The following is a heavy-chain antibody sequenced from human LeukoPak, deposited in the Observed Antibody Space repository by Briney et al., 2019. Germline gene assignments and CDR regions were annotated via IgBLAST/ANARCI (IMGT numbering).Heavy chain of an antibody. CDR3: ARGPPNMAAAGIYYFDY. CDR1: GYTFTSYA. CDR2: INTNTGNP. D-gene: IGHD6-13*01. Sequence: ASVKVSCKASGYTFTSYAMNWVRQAPGQGLEWMGWINTNTGNPTYAQGFTGRFVFSLDTSVSTAYLQISSLKAEDTAVYYCARGPPNMAAAGIYYFDYWGQGTLVTVSS. J-gene: IGHJ4*02. V-gene: IGHV7-4-1*02.